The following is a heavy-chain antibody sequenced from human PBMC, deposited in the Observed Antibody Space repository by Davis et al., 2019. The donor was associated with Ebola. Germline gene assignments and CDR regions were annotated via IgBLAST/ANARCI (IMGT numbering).Heavy chain of an antibody. V-gene: IGHV5-51*01. D-gene: IGHD3/OR15-3a*01. CDR2: IYPGDSDT. CDR1: GYTFTTYW. Sequence: GESLKISCKGSGYTFTTYWIAWVRQMPGKGLEWMGNIYPGDSDTRYSPTFQGQVSISADKSISTAYLQWHSLRASDTAMYYCARLVADFWTTYYTGDYYYYMDVWGKGTTVTVSS. J-gene: IGHJ6*03. CDR3: ARLVADFWTTYYTGDYYYYMDV.